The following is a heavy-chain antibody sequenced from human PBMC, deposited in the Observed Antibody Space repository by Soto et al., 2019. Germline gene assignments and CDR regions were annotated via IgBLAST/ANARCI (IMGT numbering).Heavy chain of an antibody. J-gene: IGHJ5*02. CDR2: ISGSGGST. V-gene: IGHV3-23*01. D-gene: IGHD3-22*01. CDR3: AKDPYSVVVTSRASSDP. Sequence: GSLRLSCAASGFTFSSYAMSWVRQAPGKGLEWVSAISGSGGSTYYADSVKGRFTISRDNSKNTLYLQMNSLRAEDTAVYYCAKDPYSVVVTSRASSDPWGQGTLVTVSS. CDR1: GFTFSSYA.